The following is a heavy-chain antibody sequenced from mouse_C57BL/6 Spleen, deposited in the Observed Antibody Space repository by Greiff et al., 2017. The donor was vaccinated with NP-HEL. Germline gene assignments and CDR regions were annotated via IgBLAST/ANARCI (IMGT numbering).Heavy chain of an antibody. CDR2: ISSGSSTI. D-gene: IGHD1-1*01. Sequence: EVKVEESGGGLVKPGGSLKLSCAASGFTFSDYGMHWVRQAPEKGLEWVAYISSGSSTIYYADTVKGRYTISRDNAKNTLCLQMTSLRAEDTAMYYCARYYYGSSDAMDYWGQVTAVTVSS. CDR1: GFTFSDYG. J-gene: IGHJ4*01. CDR3: ARYYYGSSDAMDY. V-gene: IGHV5-17*01.